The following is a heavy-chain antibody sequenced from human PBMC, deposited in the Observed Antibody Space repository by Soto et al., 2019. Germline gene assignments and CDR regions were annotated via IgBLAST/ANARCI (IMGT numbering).Heavy chain of an antibody. J-gene: IGHJ4*02. D-gene: IGHD3-9*01. Sequence: SVKVSCKASGYTFTSYGISWVRQAPGQGLEWMGWISAYNGNTNYAQKLQGRVTMTTDTSTSTAYMELRSLGSDDTAVYYCARGKDDILTGYFDYWGQGTLVTVSS. CDR2: ISAYNGNT. V-gene: IGHV1-18*01. CDR3: ARGKDDILTGYFDY. CDR1: GYTFTSYG.